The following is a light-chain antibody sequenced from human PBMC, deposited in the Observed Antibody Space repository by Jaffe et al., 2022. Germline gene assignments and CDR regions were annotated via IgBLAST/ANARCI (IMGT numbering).Light chain of an antibody. CDR3: QQYGSSPLT. J-gene: IGKJ4*01. Sequence: ENVLTQSPGTLSLSPGETATLSCRASQSISSVYLAWYQQKPGQAPRLLIYGASSRATGIPDRFSGSGSGTDFTLTISRLEPEDFAVYFCQQYGSSPLTFGGGTKVEI. V-gene: IGKV3-20*01. CDR2: GAS. CDR1: QSISSVY.